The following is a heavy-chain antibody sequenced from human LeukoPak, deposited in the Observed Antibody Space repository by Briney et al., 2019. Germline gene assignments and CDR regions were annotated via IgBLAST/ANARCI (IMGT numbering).Heavy chain of an antibody. CDR1: GYSISSGYY. D-gene: IGHD4-17*01. Sequence: SETLSLTCTVSGYSISSGYYWGWIRQPPGKGLEWIGSIYHSGSTYYNPSLKSRVTISVDTSKNQFSLKLSSVTAADTAVYYCARDPSGDGDYYGRRCNWFDPWGQGTLVTVSS. CDR2: IYHSGST. CDR3: ARDPSGDGDYYGRRCNWFDP. J-gene: IGHJ5*02. V-gene: IGHV4-38-2*02.